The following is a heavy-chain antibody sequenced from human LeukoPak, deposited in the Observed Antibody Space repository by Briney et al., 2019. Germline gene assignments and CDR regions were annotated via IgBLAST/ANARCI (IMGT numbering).Heavy chain of an antibody. CDR2: ISGSSNTI. D-gene: IGHD5-12*01. V-gene: IGHV3-11*01. CDR1: GFSFSDSH. CDR3: ASAIVPTDQDPPFDF. J-gene: IGHJ4*02. Sequence: GGSLRLSCAASGFSFSDSHMSWIRQAPGKGLEWGSYISGSSNTIYKADSVKGRFTISRDNAKNSLYLQMNRLRVEDTAVYYCASAIVPTDQDPPFDFWRQGTLLTVSS.